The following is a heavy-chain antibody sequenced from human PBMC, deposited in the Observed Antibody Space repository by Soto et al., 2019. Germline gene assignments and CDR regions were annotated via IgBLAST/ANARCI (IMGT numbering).Heavy chain of an antibody. D-gene: IGHD3-3*01. V-gene: IGHV1-69*06. CDR2: IIPIFGTA. CDR1: GGTFSSYA. CDR3: ARGYDFWSYYYGMHV. Sequence: GASVKGSCKASGGTFSSYAISWVRQAPGQGLEWMGGIIPIFGTANYAQKFQGRVTITADKSTSTAYMELSSLRSEDTAVYYCARGYDFWSYYYGMHVWGQGTTVTVSS. J-gene: IGHJ6*02.